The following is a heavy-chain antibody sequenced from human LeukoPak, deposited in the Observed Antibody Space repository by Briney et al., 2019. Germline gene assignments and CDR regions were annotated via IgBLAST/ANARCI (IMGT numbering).Heavy chain of an antibody. CDR3: ARPYYDSSGSHFDY. Sequence: GGALRLSCAASGFTFSSYWMSWVRQAPGKGVEGVAKIKQDGSEKYYVDSVKGRFTISRDNAKNSLYLQMNSLRAEDTAVYYCARPYYDSSGSHFDYWGQGTLVTVSS. CDR2: IKQDGSEK. V-gene: IGHV3-7*01. CDR1: GFTFSSYW. J-gene: IGHJ4*02. D-gene: IGHD3-22*01.